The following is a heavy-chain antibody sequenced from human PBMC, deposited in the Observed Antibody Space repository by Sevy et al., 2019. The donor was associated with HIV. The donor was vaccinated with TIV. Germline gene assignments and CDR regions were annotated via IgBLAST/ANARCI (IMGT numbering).Heavy chain of an antibody. D-gene: IGHD2-8*01. J-gene: IGHJ6*02. Sequence: ASVKVTGKASGYTFTSYYMHWVRQAPGQGLEWMGIINPSGGSTSYAQKFQGRVTMTRDTSTSTVYMELSSLRSEDTAVYYCAREVSHYGMDVWGQGTTVTVSS. V-gene: IGHV1-46*01. CDR3: AREVSHYGMDV. CDR2: INPSGGST. CDR1: GYTFTSYY.